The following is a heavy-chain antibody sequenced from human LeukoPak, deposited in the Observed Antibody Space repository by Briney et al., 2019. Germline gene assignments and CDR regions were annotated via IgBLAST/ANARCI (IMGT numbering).Heavy chain of an antibody. V-gene: IGHV3-48*03. CDR1: GFTFSSYE. J-gene: IGHJ6*02. CDR2: ISSSGSTI. Sequence: GGSLRLSCAASGFTFSSYEMNWVRQAPGEGLEWVAYISSSGSTIYYADSVKGRFTISRDNAKNSLYLQMNSLRAEDTAVYYCARATMVRGPYYYYYGMDVWGQGTTVTVSS. CDR3: ARATMVRGPYYYYYGMDV. D-gene: IGHD3-10*01.